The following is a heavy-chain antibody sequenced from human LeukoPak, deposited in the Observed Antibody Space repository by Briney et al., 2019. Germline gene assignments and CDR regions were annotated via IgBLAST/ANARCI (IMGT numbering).Heavy chain of an antibody. CDR3: ARGLVKDFWSGYNWFDP. D-gene: IGHD3-3*01. J-gene: IGHJ5*02. CDR1: GFTFSSYE. Sequence: GGSLRLSCAASGFTFSSYEMNWVRQAPGKGLEWVSYISDSGNTIYYADSVKGRFTISRDNAKNSLYLQMNSLRAEDTAVYYCARGLVKDFWSGYNWFDPWGQGTLVTVSS. CDR2: ISDSGNTI. V-gene: IGHV3-48*03.